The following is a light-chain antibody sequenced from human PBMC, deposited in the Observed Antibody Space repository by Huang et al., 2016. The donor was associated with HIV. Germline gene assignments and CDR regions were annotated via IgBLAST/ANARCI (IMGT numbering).Light chain of an antibody. CDR3: QQYNNWPLT. CDR2: GAS. CDR1: QSVWSY. Sequence: EIVMTQSPATLSVSPGERATLSCRASQSVWSYVAWYQQKPGQAPRLLIYGASNRATGIPSMFSGRGSGTEFTLTISSLQSEDFAVYYCQQYNNWPLTFGGGTKVEIK. V-gene: IGKV3-15*01. J-gene: IGKJ4*01.